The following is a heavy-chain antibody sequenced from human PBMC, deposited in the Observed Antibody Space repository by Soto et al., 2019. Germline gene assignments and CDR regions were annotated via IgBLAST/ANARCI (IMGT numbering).Heavy chain of an antibody. V-gene: IGHV1-18*04. CDR1: GYTFIDYG. J-gene: IGHJ4*02. CDR2: IGFYHTQT. D-gene: IGHD3-22*01. Sequence: QIQTVQSGAEFKEPGASVKVSCKTSGYTFIDYGIDWVRQAPGQDLQWMGWIGFYHTQTRYTPQFQGRVTISSDTSTRTVYMELRSLRSDDTATYYCVIHDKTISLDHWGPGTRITVSS. CDR3: VIHDKTISLDH.